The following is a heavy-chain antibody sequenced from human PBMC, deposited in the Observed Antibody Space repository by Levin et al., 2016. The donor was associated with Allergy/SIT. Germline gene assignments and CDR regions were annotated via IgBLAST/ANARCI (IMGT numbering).Heavy chain of an antibody. CDR2: INHSGST. Sequence: VRQMPGKGLEWIGEINHSGSTNYNPSLKSRVTISVDTSKNQFSLKLSSVTAADTAVYYCASLPVVVAATPSWFDPWGQGTLVTVSS. D-gene: IGHD2-15*01. J-gene: IGHJ5*02. CDR3: ASLPVVVAATPSWFDP. V-gene: IGHV4-34*01.